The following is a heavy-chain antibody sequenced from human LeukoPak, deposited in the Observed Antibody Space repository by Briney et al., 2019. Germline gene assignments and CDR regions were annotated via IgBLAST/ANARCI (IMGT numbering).Heavy chain of an antibody. CDR3: ARVVCSGGSCYMGDGVYFDY. J-gene: IGHJ4*02. CDR1: GYTLTELS. D-gene: IGHD2-15*01. Sequence: ASVKVSCKVSGYTLTELSMHWVRQAPGKGLEWMGGFDPEDGETIYAQKFQGRVTMTEDTSTDTAYMELSSLRSEDTAVYYCARVVCSGGSCYMGDGVYFDYWGQGTLVTVSS. CDR2: FDPEDGET. V-gene: IGHV1-24*01.